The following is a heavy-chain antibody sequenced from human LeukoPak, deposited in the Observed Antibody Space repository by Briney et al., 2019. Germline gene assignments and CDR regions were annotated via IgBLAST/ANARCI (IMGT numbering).Heavy chain of an antibody. CDR3: AKDFTSSSLHSGVDY. D-gene: IGHD6-13*01. J-gene: IGHJ4*02. CDR1: GFTFDDYA. CDR2: ISWNSGSI. V-gene: IGHV3-9*01. Sequence: GGSLRLSCAASGFTFDDYAMHWVRQAPGKGLEWVSGISWNSGSIGYADSVTGRFTISRDNAKNSLYLQMNSLRAEDTALYYCAKDFTSSSLHSGVDYWGQGTLVTVSS.